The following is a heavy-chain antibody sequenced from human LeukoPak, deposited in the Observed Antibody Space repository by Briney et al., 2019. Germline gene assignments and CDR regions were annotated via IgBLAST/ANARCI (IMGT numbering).Heavy chain of an antibody. CDR2: INPSGGST. Sequence: ASVKVSCKASGYTFIDYYMHWVRQAPGQGLEWMGIINPSGGSTSYAQKFQGRVTMTRDTSTSTVYMELSSLRSEDTAVYYCARALGGSGSYYYFDYWGQGTLVTVSS. CDR1: GYTFIDYY. D-gene: IGHD3-10*01. V-gene: IGHV1-46*01. CDR3: ARALGGSGSYYYFDY. J-gene: IGHJ4*02.